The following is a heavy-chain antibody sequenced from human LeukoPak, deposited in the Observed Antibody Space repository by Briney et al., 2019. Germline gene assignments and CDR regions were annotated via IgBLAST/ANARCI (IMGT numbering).Heavy chain of an antibody. CDR1: GGSISSYY. D-gene: IGHD6-6*01. CDR3: ATAKGSEHSSSSNWYFDL. CDR2: IYYSGST. V-gene: IGHV4-59*01. Sequence: PSETLSLTCTVSGGSISSYYWSWIRQPPGKGLEWIGYIYYSGSTNYNPSLKSRVTISVDTSKNQFSLKLSSVTAADTAVYYCATAKGSEHSSSSNWYFDLWGRGTLVTVSS. J-gene: IGHJ2*01.